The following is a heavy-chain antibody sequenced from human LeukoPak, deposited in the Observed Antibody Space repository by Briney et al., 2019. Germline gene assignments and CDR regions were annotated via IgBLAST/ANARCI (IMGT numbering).Heavy chain of an antibody. D-gene: IGHD2-15*01. V-gene: IGHV3-23*01. Sequence: GGSLRLSCAASGFTFNTYAMTWVRQAPGKGLEWVSTISDSGGNTYYADSVKGRFTISRDNSKNTLYLQMSSLRAEDTAIYYCATRGVVVTATPWYFDYWGQGTLVTVSS. CDR2: ISDSGGNT. J-gene: IGHJ4*02. CDR1: GFTFNTYA. CDR3: ATRGVVVTATPWYFDY.